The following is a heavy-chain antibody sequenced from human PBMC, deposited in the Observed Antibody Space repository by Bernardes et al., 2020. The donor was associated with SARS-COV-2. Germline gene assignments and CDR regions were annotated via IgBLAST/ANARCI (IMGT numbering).Heavy chain of an antibody. CDR1: GFTLSDFA. J-gene: IGHJ6*02. CDR3: ARSAGMDV. V-gene: IGHV3-23*01. CDR2: SGGGGAGT. Sequence: GSLRLSCAASGFTLSDFAMSWVRQTPGKGLEWVSGSGGGGAGTYYADFVKGRFTISRDNSKNTLFLQMNSLRAEDTAVFYCARSAGMDVWGQGTMVTVSS.